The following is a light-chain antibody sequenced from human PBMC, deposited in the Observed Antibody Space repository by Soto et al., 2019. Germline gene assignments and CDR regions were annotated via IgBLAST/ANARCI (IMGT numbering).Light chain of an antibody. V-gene: IGKV3-20*01. CDR2: GTS. Sequence: EIVLTQSPGTLSLSPGESATLSCRASQSVSGNSLAWYRRNPGQPPSLLIYGTSTRATDIPRRFSGSGSGTDFTLTITRLEPEDFAVYFCQQYGDSPQTFGQGTKVEVK. CDR1: QSVSGNS. J-gene: IGKJ1*01. CDR3: QQYGDSPQT.